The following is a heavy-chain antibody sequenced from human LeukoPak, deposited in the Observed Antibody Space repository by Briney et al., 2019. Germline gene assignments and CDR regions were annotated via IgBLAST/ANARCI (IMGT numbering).Heavy chain of an antibody. Sequence: SETLSLTCTVSSGSVTSYYWSWIRQPPGEGLEWIGYIYYSGTTNYNPSLRSRITISVDTSKNQFSLKLSSVTAADTAVYYCARQNPAAAGQGLDYWGQGALVTVSS. D-gene: IGHD6-13*01. V-gene: IGHV4-59*08. CDR3: ARQNPAAAGQGLDY. CDR1: SGSVTSYY. J-gene: IGHJ4*02. CDR2: IYYSGTT.